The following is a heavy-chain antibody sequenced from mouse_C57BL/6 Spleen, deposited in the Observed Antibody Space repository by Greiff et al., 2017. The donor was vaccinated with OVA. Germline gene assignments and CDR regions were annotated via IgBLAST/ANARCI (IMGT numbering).Heavy chain of an antibody. Sequence: QVQLQQSGAELARPGASVKMSCKASGYTFTSYTMHWVKQRPGQGLEWIGYINPSSGYTKYNQKFKDKATLTADKSSSTAYMHLSSLTSEDSAVYYRAVIITGVDSDYWGQGTTLTVSS. CDR1: GYTFTSYT. CDR3: AVIITGVDSDY. CDR2: INPSSGYT. D-gene: IGHD1-1*01. J-gene: IGHJ2*01. V-gene: IGHV1-4*01.